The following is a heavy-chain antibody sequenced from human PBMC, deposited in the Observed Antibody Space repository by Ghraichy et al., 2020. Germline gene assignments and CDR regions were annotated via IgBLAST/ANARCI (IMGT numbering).Heavy chain of an antibody. CDR2: IKDGGRS. CDR3: ARDVSRIDP. Sequence: SQTLSLTCNVSGTSIKSFSWTWIRQSPGQGLEWIGYIKDGGRSTYNPSLKGRVTMSMDTPKNQFSMTLTSVTAADTALYFCARDVSRIDPWGQGTLVTVSS. CDR1: GTSIKSFS. V-gene: IGHV4-59*01. D-gene: IGHD2/OR15-2a*01. J-gene: IGHJ5*02.